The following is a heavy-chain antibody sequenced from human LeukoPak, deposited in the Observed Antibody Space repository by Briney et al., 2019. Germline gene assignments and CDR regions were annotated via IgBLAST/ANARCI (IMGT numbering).Heavy chain of an antibody. CDR3: AKGDVVGATTPLLTY. V-gene: IGHV3-9*01. CDR1: GFTFDDYA. J-gene: IGHJ4*02. CDR2: ISWNSGSI. D-gene: IGHD1-26*01. Sequence: GGSLRLSCAASGFTFDDYAMHWVRQAPGKGLEWVSGISWNSGSIGYADSVKGRFTISRDNAKNSLYLQMNSLRAEDTALYYCAKGDVVGATTPLLTYWGQGTLVTVSS.